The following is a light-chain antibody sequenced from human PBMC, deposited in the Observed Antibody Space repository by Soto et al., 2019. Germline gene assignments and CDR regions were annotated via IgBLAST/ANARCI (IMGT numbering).Light chain of an antibody. V-gene: IGKV1-39*01. CDR1: QSISSY. CDR2: AAS. Sequence: DIQMTQSPSSLSASLGDRVTITCRASQSISSYLNWYQQKPGKAPKLLIYAASSLQSGVPSRFSGSGPGTDFTLTISSLQSEDFAVYYCQQYNNWPLTFGGGTKVDIK. J-gene: IGKJ4*01. CDR3: QQYNNWPLT.